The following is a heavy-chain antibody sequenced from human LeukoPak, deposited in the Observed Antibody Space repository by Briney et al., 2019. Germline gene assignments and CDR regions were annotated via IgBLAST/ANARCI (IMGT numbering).Heavy chain of an antibody. D-gene: IGHD3-10*02. V-gene: IGHV3-48*03. CDR3: AELGITMIGGV. CDR1: GFTFTNYA. CDR2: ISSSGSTI. J-gene: IGHJ6*04. Sequence: GGSLRLSCAASGFTFTNYAMRWVRQAPGKGLEWVSYISSSGSTIYYADSVKGRFTISRDNAKNSLYLQMNSLRAEDTAVYYCAELGITMIGGVWGKGTTVTISS.